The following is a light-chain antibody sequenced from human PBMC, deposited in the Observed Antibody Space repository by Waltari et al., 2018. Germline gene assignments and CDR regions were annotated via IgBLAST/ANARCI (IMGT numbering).Light chain of an antibody. CDR3: NSYTGDRTVV. V-gene: IGLV2-18*02. CDR1: STDIGSYNR. J-gene: IGLJ2*01. Sequence: QSPLTPPPSVSGSPGQSVTIPCTGTSTDIGSYNRVPWYQQPPGTAPKLIIYEVTNRPSGVPDRFSGSKSGNTASLPISGLQAEDEADYYCNSYTGDRTVVFGGGTRLTVL. CDR2: EVT.